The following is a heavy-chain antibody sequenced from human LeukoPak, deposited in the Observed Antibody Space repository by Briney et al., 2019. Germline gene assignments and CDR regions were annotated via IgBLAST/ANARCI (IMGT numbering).Heavy chain of an antibody. J-gene: IGHJ4*02. CDR2: INHSGST. Sequence: SETLSLTCAVYGGSFSGYYWSWIRQPPGKGLEWIGEINHSGSTNYNPSLKSRVTISVDTSKNQFSLKLSSVTAADTAVYYCAGVRITMIVVGLDYWGQGTLVTVSS. CDR1: GGSFSGYY. D-gene: IGHD3-22*01. V-gene: IGHV4-34*01. CDR3: AGVRITMIVVGLDY.